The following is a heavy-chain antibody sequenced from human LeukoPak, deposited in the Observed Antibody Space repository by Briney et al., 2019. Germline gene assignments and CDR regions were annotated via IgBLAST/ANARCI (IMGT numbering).Heavy chain of an antibody. CDR1: GITLSNYA. Sequence: GGSLRLSCAVSGITLSNYAMSWVRQAPGKGPEWVSAISGSGGSTYYADSVKGRFTISRDNSKNTLYLQMNSLRAEDTAVYYCAKDLRSGYDLYFDYWGQGTLVTVSS. J-gene: IGHJ4*02. CDR3: AKDLRSGYDLYFDY. CDR2: ISGSGGST. D-gene: IGHD5-12*01. V-gene: IGHV3-23*01.